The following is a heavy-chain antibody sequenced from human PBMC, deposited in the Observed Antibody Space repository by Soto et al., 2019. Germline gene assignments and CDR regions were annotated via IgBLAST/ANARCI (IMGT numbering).Heavy chain of an antibody. CDR3: AGVVRALGQWLDP. V-gene: IGHV1-18*01. D-gene: IGHD2-21*01. CDR1: GYNFNSYT. J-gene: IGHJ5*02. CDR2: ISAYNGNT. Sequence: ASVKFSCKASGYNFNSYTISWVRQAPGQGLEWMGRISAYNGNTNYAQKLQGRVTMTTDTSTSTAYMELRSLRSDDTAVYHWAGVVRALGQWLDPGGQGTLVPVS.